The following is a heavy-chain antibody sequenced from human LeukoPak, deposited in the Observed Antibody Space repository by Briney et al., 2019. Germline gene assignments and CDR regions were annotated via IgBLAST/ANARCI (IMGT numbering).Heavy chain of an antibody. CDR2: ISGSGGST. CDR3: AKDKDVGGADYYFDH. D-gene: IGHD1-26*01. CDR1: GFTFSSYA. V-gene: IGHV3-23*01. Sequence: GGSLRLSCAASGFTFSSYAMSWVRQAPGKGLEWVSAISGSGGSTYYADSVKGRFTISRDNSKNTVYLQMNSLRAEDTAVFYCAKDKDVGGADYYFDHWGQGALVTVSS. J-gene: IGHJ4*02.